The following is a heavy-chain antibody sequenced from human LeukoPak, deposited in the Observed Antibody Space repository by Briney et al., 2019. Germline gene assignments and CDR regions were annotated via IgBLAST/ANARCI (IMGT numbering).Heavy chain of an antibody. V-gene: IGHV4-61*02. D-gene: IGHD3-3*01. J-gene: IGHJ6*03. Sequence: SETLSLTCTVSGGSISSGSYYWSWIRQPAGKGLEWIGRIYTSGSTNYNPSLKSRVTISVDTSKNQFSLKLSSVTAADTAVYYCARVWSGYYPFGYYYYMDVWGQGTMVTVSS. CDR3: ARVWSGYYPFGYYYYMDV. CDR1: GGSISSGSYY. CDR2: IYTSGST.